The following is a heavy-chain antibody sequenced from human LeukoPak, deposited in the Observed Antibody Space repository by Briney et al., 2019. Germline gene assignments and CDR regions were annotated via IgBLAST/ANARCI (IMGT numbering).Heavy chain of an antibody. J-gene: IGHJ4*02. D-gene: IGHD6-6*01. V-gene: IGHV1-24*01. Sequence: GASVKVSCKVSGYTLTELSMHWVRQAPGKGLEWMGGFDPEDGETIYAQKFQGRVTMTEDTSTDTAYMELSSLTPEDTAVYYCVKGLDYSSSQMDSWGQGTLVTVSS. CDR1: GYTLTELS. CDR3: VKGLDYSSSQMDS. CDR2: FDPEDGET.